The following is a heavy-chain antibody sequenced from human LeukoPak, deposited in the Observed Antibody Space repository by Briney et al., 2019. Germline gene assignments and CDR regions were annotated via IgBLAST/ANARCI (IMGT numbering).Heavy chain of an antibody. J-gene: IGHJ4*02. D-gene: IGHD3-22*01. Sequence: ASETLSLTCAVYGGSFSGYYWSWIRQPPGKGLEWIGEINHSGSTNYNPSLKSRVTISVDTSKNQFSLKLSSVTAADTAVYYCARGRWYYDSSGYYPFYYFDYWGQGTLVTVSS. V-gene: IGHV4-34*01. CDR2: INHSGST. CDR3: ARGRWYYDSSGYYPFYYFDY. CDR1: GGSFSGYY.